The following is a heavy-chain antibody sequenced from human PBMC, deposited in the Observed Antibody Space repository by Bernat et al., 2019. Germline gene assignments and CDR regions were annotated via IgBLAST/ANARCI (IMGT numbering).Heavy chain of an antibody. CDR2: ISYDGSNK. CDR3: ARGLGGGGGSSSELDY. Sequence: QVQLLESGGGVVQPGRSLRLSCAASGFTFSSYAMHGVRQAPGKGLEWVAVISYDGSNKYYPGTVTGRLPYSRDNSKNTLVLQRTSRRDGDTAVYYWARGLGGGGGSSSELDYWGQGTLVTVSS. V-gene: IGHV3-30-3*01. CDR1: GFTFSSYA. D-gene: IGHD6-6*01. J-gene: IGHJ4*02.